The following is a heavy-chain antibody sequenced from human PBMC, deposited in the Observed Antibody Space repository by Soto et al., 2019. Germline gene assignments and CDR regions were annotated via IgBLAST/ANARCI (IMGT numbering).Heavy chain of an antibody. J-gene: IGHJ5*02. CDR3: ARHENLGPPDIVVVPAAMSWFDP. Sequence: SETLSLTCTVSGGSISSSSYYWGWIRQPPGKGLEWIGSIYYSGSTYYNPSLKSRVTISVDTSKNQFSLKLSSVTAADTAVYYCARHENLGPPDIVVVPAAMSWFDPWGQGTLVTVSS. D-gene: IGHD2-2*01. CDR1: GGSISSSSYY. V-gene: IGHV4-39*01. CDR2: IYYSGST.